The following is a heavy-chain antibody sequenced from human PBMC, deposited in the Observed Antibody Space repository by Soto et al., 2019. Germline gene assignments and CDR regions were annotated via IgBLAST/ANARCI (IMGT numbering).Heavy chain of an antibody. V-gene: IGHV1-18*01. Sequence: ASVKVSCRASGYTFFTYDISWVRQAPGQGLEWMGWISTYSGDTKYAQKFQGRVTMTTDTSTTTAYLELRSLRSDDTAVYYCARHHGPTTSENWFDPWGQGTLVTVSS. CDR3: ARHHGPTTSENWFDP. CDR1: GYTFFTYD. D-gene: IGHD5-12*01. J-gene: IGHJ5*02. CDR2: ISTYSGDT.